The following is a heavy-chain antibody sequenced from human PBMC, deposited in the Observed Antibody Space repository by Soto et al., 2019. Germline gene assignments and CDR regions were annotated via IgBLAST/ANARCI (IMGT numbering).Heavy chain of an antibody. CDR2: IYYSGST. J-gene: IGHJ4*02. D-gene: IGHD3-22*01. V-gene: IGHV4-59*01. Sequence: SETLSLTCTVPGGSISSYYWSWIRQPPGKGLEWIGYIYYSGSTNYNPSLKSRVTISVDTSKNQFSLKLSSVTAADTAVYYCARLNDSSGYRILGYFDYWGQGTLVTVSS. CDR1: GGSISSYY. CDR3: ARLNDSSGYRILGYFDY.